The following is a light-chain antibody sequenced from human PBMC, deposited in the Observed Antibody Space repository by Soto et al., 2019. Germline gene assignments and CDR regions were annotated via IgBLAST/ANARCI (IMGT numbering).Light chain of an antibody. CDR1: QGISSY. V-gene: IGKV1-9*01. CDR3: QQFNSYPLT. Sequence: DIQLTQSPSFLSASVGDRVTITCRASQGISSYLAWYQQKPGKAPKLLIYAASTLQSGVPSRFSGSGSGTEFTLTTSSLQPEDFATYYCQQFNSYPLTFGGGTKVEIK. CDR2: AAS. J-gene: IGKJ4*01.